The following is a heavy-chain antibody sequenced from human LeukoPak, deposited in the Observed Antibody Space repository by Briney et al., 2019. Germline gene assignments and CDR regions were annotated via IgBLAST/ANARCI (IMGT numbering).Heavy chain of an antibody. D-gene: IGHD1-26*01. Sequence: KPGGSLRLSCAASGFTFSSYSKNWVRQAPGKGLEWVSSISSSSSYIYYADSVKGRFTISRDNAKNSLYLQMNSLRAEDTAVYYCAKGPEWELLGGFDYWGQGTLVTVSS. V-gene: IGHV3-21*01. CDR3: AKGPEWELLGGFDY. CDR1: GFTFSSYS. J-gene: IGHJ4*02. CDR2: ISSSSSYI.